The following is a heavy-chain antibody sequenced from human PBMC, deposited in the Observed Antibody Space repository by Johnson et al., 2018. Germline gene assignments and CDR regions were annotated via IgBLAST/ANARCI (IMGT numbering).Heavy chain of an antibody. V-gene: IGHV4-39*01. J-gene: IGHJ3*02. D-gene: IGHD3/OR15-3a*01. Sequence: QVQLQESGPGLVQPSETLSLTCTVSSGSISGRTSYWAWVRQPPGQGLEWIGSIPYSGSTYYNPSLRSRVTISVDTSKNQFSLRLTSGTAADTGVFSCARPSSRERFLDSPSRPFDIWGQGTMVTVSS. CDR2: IPYSGST. CDR3: ARPSSRERFLDSPSRPFDI. CDR1: SGSISGRTSY.